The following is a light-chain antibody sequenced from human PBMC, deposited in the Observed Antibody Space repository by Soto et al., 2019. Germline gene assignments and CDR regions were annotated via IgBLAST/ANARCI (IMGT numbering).Light chain of an antibody. CDR3: QQSDTTPLT. CDR1: QRISGAY. CDR2: GAS. J-gene: IGKJ4*01. V-gene: IGKV1-39*01. Sequence: DIPLTQSPSSLSGFVGDTVIITCRASQRISGAYVNWFQQQPGKAPKLLIYGASRLQPGAPSRFSGAGSGTEFALTISRLQPEDLGTYFCQQSDTTPLTFGGGTKVDIK.